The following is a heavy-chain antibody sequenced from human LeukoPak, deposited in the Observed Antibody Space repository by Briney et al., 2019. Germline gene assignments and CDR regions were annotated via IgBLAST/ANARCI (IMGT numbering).Heavy chain of an antibody. Sequence: PSETLSLTCTVSGGSISSHYWSWIRQPPGKGLEWIGYIYYSGSTNYNPSLKSRVTISVDTSKNQFSLKLSSATAADTAVYYCAREVRGRFLEWLPPEDYYYYMDVWGKGTTVTVSS. CDR3: AREVRGRFLEWLPPEDYYYYMDV. D-gene: IGHD3-3*01. CDR1: GGSISSHY. V-gene: IGHV4-59*11. J-gene: IGHJ6*03. CDR2: IYYSGST.